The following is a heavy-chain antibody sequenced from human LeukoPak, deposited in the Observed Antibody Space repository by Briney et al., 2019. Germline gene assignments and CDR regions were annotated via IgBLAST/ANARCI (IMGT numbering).Heavy chain of an antibody. CDR2: INHSGST. CDR1: GGSFRGYY. J-gene: IGHJ6*03. V-gene: IGHV4-34*01. CDR3: ARGWRSGNYYYYHYMDV. D-gene: IGHD6-13*01. Sequence: SETLSLTCGVYGGSFRGYYGSWMRQPPGKGGEWMGEINHSGSTKYNPSLKSRVTISVATSKNQFSLQLSSVTAADTAVYYCARGWRSGNYYYYHYMDVWGKGTTVTVSS.